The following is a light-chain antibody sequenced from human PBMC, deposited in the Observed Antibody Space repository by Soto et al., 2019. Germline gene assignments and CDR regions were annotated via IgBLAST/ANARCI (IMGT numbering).Light chain of an antibody. CDR3: QQYKDYPLT. J-gene: IGKJ4*01. CDR2: DAS. V-gene: IGKV1-16*02. Sequence: DIQMTQSPSSLSASVGDRVTITCRASQGIRNYLAWFQQKPGKAPKSLIYDASSLQSGVPSKFSGSGSGTDFTLTISSLQPEDSATYYCQQYKDYPLTVGGGTKVEIK. CDR1: QGIRNY.